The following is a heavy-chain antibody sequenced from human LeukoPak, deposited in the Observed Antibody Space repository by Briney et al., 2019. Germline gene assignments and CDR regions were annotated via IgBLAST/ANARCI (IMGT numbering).Heavy chain of an antibody. CDR2: VNLQGGT. Sequence: SGTLSLTCDVSGGSITQTNYWTWVRQPPGKGLEWIGEVNLQGGTNYNPSLLRRVAISVDTSANHVSLQMTSVTAADTAVYYCARDRRWPQTIFDYWGQGTLVTVSS. D-gene: IGHD4-23*01. J-gene: IGHJ4*02. CDR1: GGSITQTNY. V-gene: IGHV4-4*02. CDR3: ARDRRWPQTIFDY.